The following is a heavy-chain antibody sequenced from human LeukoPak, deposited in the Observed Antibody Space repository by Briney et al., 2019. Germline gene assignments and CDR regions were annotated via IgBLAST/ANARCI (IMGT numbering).Heavy chain of an antibody. D-gene: IGHD5-12*01. J-gene: IGHJ3*02. V-gene: IGHV1-69*13. CDR1: GGTLSSYA. CDR3: ARVGYSGYGFAFDI. CDR2: IIPIFGTA. Sequence: ASVKVSCKASGGTLSSYAISWVRQAPGQGLEWMRGIIPIFGTANYAQKFQGRVTITADESTSTAYMELSSLRSEDTAVYYCARVGYSGYGFAFDIWGQGTMVTVSS.